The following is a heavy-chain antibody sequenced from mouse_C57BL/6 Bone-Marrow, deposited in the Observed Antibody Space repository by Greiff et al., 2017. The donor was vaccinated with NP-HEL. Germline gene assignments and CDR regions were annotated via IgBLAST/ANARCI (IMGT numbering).Heavy chain of an antibody. Sequence: EVQLQQSGPELVKPGASVKMSCKASGYTFTDYNMHWVKQSPGKSLEWIGYINPNNGGTSYNQKFKGKATLTVNKSSSTAYMELRSLTSEDSAVYYCARAYDYDGFAYWGQGTLVTVSA. CDR1: GYTFTDYN. D-gene: IGHD2-4*01. CDR2: INPNNGGT. V-gene: IGHV1-22*01. J-gene: IGHJ3*01. CDR3: ARAYDYDGFAY.